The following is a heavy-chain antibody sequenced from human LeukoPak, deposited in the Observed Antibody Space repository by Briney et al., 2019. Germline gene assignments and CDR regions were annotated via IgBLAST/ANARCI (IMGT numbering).Heavy chain of an antibody. CDR3: ARPNRKWFGEFMRY. J-gene: IGHJ4*02. V-gene: IGHV3-48*03. D-gene: IGHD3-10*01. CDR2: ISSSGSTI. CDR1: GFTFSSYE. Sequence: GGSLRLSCAASGFTFSSYEMNWVRQAPGKGLEWVSYISSSGSTIYYADSVKGRFTISRDNAKNSLYLQMNSLRAKDTAVYYCARPNRKWFGEFMRYWGQGTLVTVSS.